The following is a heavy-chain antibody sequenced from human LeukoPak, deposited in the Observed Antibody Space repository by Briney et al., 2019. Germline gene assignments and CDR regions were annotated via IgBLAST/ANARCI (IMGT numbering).Heavy chain of an antibody. V-gene: IGHV3-30*02. CDR1: GLTFSSYG. Sequence: GGSLRLSCAASGLTFSSYGMHWVRQAPGKGLEWVAFIRYDGSNKYYADSVKGRFTISRDNSKNTLYLQMNSLRAEDTAVYYCAKRGVAHPGSLDYWGQGTLVTVSS. CDR2: IRYDGSNK. D-gene: IGHD3-10*01. CDR3: AKRGVAHPGSLDY. J-gene: IGHJ4*02.